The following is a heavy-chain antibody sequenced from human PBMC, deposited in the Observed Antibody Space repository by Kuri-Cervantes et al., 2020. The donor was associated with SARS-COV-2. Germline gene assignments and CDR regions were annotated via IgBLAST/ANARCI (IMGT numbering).Heavy chain of an antibody. CDR2: VTSDGDGT. Sequence: GESLKISCVASGFNFEKYPMQWVRQAPGKGLEYVSAVTSDGDGTYYADSVKGRFTISRDNSKNTLYLQMGSLRAEDMAVYYCARSSGMGQYYYYYYLDVWGKGATVTVSS. J-gene: IGHJ6*03. CDR1: GFNFEKYP. CDR3: ARSSGMGQYYYYYYLDV. D-gene: IGHD6-25*01. V-gene: IGHV3-64*02.